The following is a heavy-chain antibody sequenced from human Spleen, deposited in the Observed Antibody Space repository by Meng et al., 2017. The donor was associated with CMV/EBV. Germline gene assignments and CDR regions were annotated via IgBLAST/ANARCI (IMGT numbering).Heavy chain of an antibody. CDR2: ISNGGRNT. D-gene: IGHD4/OR15-4a*01. J-gene: IGHJ4*02. V-gene: IGHV3-23*03. CDR3: AKGGIGAAIDF. Sequence: SGVAFDVYTMHWVRQAPGKGLEWVSVISNGGRNTHYGVSVKGRFTISRDNTQNTVFLQMTSLRAEDTAIYFCAKGGIGAAIDFWGQGTLVTVSS. CDR1: GVAFDVYT.